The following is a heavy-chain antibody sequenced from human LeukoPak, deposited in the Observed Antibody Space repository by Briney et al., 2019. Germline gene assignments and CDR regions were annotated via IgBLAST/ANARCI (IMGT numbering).Heavy chain of an antibody. CDR3: AKCGPGGSCYYFDY. CDR2: ISGSGGST. J-gene: IGHJ4*02. V-gene: IGHV3-23*01. CDR1: GFTFSSYA. Sequence: PGGSLRLSCAASGFTFSSYAMSWVRQAPGKGLEWVSAISGSGGSTYYADSVKGRFTISRGNSKNTLYLQMNSLRAEDTAVYYRAKCGPGGSCYYFDYWGQGTLVTVSS. D-gene: IGHD2-15*01.